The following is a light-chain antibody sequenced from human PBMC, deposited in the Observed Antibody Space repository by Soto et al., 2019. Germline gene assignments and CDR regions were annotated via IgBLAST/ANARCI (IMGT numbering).Light chain of an antibody. CDR3: QHLNSFPIP. CDR2: GAS. V-gene: IGKV1-9*01. CDR1: QGIANF. J-gene: IGKJ3*01. Sequence: IPLTQSPSSLSASVGDRVTISCRASQGIANFLAWYQQKPGKAPKLLIYGASTLQSGVPSRLSDRGSGTDFTLTISSLQPEDFATYYCQHLNSFPIPFGPGTKVDIK.